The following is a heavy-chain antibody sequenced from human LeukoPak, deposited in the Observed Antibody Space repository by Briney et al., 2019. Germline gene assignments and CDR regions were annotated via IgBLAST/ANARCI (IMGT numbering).Heavy chain of an antibody. J-gene: IGHJ4*02. D-gene: IGHD5-24*01. Sequence: GGSLRLSCAASGLTFGSYAMTWVRQAPGKGLDWVSAIVGSGYSTYYAASVKGRFTISRDNSKNTVYLQMDSLRAEDTAAYFCVRGRHYFDYWGQGALVTVPS. CDR3: VRGRHYFDY. CDR2: IVGSGYST. V-gene: IGHV3-23*01. CDR1: GLTFGSYA.